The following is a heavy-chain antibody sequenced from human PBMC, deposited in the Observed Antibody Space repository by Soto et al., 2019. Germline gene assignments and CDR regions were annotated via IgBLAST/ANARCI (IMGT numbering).Heavy chain of an antibody. CDR1: GFTFSSYG. CDR2: ISYDGSNK. D-gene: IGHD6-13*01. V-gene: IGHV3-30*18. Sequence: GGSMRLSCAASGFTFSSYGMHWVRQATGKGLEWVAVISYDGSNKYYADSVKGRFTISRDNSKNTLYLQMNSLRAEDTAVYYCAKDHQQQLVLSPWFDPWGQGTLVTVSS. CDR3: AKDHQQQLVLSPWFDP. J-gene: IGHJ5*02.